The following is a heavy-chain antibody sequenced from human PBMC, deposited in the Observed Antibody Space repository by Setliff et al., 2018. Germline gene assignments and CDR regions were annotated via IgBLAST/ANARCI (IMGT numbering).Heavy chain of an antibody. V-gene: IGHV1-24*01. CDR3: ARDRDQLLSGGYYYYMDV. Sequence: ASVKVSCKVSGYSLKDSSMHWVRQVPGKGLEWMGGFAPEVGEIIYAQKFQGRVTITADESTSTAYMELSSLRSEDTAVYYCARDRDQLLSGGYYYYMDVWGKGTTVTVSS. CDR2: FAPEVGEI. J-gene: IGHJ6*03. CDR1: GYSLKDSS. D-gene: IGHD2-2*01.